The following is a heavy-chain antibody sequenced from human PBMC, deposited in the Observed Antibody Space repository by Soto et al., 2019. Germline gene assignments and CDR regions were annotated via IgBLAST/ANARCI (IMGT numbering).Heavy chain of an antibody. CDR1: GFTFSSYA. D-gene: IGHD2-2*01. CDR2: ISGSGGTT. J-gene: IGHJ4*02. V-gene: IGHV3-23*01. Sequence: PGGSLRLSCAASGFTFSSYAMSWVRQAPGKGLEWVSGISGSGGTTYYADSVKGRFTISRDNSRNTLYLQMNSLRAEDTALYYCATRGYCSSITWWGQGTRVTVSS. CDR3: ATRGYCSSITW.